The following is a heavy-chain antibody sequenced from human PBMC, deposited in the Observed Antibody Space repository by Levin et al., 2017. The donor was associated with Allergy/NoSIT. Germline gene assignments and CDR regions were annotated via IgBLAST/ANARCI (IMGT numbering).Heavy chain of an antibody. CDR2: IYVTGST. D-gene: IGHD5-12*01. CDR3: ARDLEGFSGYKPFCYTDV. Sequence: SQTLSLTCSVSGDSISRGFYYWSWIRQPAGEGLEWIGRIYVTGSTTYSPSLKSRVTISLDRAKDQVSLKINSVTAADTAVYYCARDLEGFSGYKPFCYTDVWGKGTTVTVSS. CDR1: GDSISRGFYY. J-gene: IGHJ6*03. V-gene: IGHV4-61*02.